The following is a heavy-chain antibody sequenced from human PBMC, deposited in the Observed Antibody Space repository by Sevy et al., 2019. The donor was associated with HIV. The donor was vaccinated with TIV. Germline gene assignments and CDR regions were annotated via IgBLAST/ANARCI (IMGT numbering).Heavy chain of an antibody. CDR2: IISKFGTT. J-gene: IGHJ3*02. CDR1: GGSFSNFP. V-gene: IGHV1-69*13. Sequence: ASVKVSCKASGGSFSNFPVSWVRQAPGQGLEWMGMIISKFGTTDYAQKFQGRVTITADESTTTAYMELTSMRSEDTDVYYCARESPDYVSSYYSVDAFDIWGQGTKVTVSS. CDR3: ARESPDYVSSYYSVDAFDI. D-gene: IGHD3-22*01.